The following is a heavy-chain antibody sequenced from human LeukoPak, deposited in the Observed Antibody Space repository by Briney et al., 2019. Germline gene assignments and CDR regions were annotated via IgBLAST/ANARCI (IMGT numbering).Heavy chain of an antibody. V-gene: IGHV4-4*07. D-gene: IGHD6-6*01. J-gene: IGHJ6*03. Sequence: PSETLSLTCTVSGGSISSYYWSWLRQPAGKGLEWIGRIYTSGSTNYNPSLKSRVTMSVDTSKNQFSLKLSSVTAADTAVYYCAGLSSSSRYYYYMDVWGKGTTVTVSS. CDR3: AGLSSSSRYYYYMDV. CDR1: GGSISSYY. CDR2: IYTSGST.